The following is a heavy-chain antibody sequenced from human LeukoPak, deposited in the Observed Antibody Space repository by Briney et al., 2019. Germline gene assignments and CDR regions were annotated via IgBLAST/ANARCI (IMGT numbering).Heavy chain of an antibody. D-gene: IGHD6-19*01. Sequence: SETLSLTCAVSGYSISSGYYWGWIRQPPEKGLEWIGTIYHSGSTYYNSSLRSRVTISVDTSKNQFSLRLRFVTAADTAVYYCARQDSKTYSSGWYYFDYWGQGTLVTVSS. CDR1: GYSISSGYY. CDR2: IYHSGST. J-gene: IGHJ4*02. CDR3: ARQDSKTYSSGWYYFDY. V-gene: IGHV4-38-2*01.